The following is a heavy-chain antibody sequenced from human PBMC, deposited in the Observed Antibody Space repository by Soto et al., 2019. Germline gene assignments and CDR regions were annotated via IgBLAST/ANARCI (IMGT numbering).Heavy chain of an antibody. CDR1: GINFNDYW. CDR3: AKDQGPQAGIWRGPARYGMDV. Sequence: GGSLRLSCAASGINFNDYWMSWVRQAPGKGLEWVSSISASGDYTDYADSVRGRFTISRDNSKNTLYLHLNGLRVEDTATYYCAKDQGPQAGIWRGPARYGMDVWGPGTTVTVSS. V-gene: IGHV3-23*01. D-gene: IGHD6-19*01. CDR2: ISASGDYT. J-gene: IGHJ6*02.